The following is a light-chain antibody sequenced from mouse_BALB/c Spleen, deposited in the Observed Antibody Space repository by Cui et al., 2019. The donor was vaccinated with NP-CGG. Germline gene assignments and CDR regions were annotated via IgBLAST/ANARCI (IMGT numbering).Light chain of an antibody. CDR1: TGAVTTSNY. CDR2: GTN. Sequence: QPVLTQESALTTSPGETVTLTCRSSTGAVTTSNYANWVQEKPDHLFTGLIGGTNNRAPGVPARFSGSLIGDKAALTITRAQTEDEAIYFCALWYSNHWVFGGGTKLTVL. V-gene: IGLV1*01. J-gene: IGLJ1*01. CDR3: ALWYSNHWV.